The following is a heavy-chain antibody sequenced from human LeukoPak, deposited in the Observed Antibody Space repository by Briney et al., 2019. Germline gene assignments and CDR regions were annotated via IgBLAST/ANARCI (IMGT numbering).Heavy chain of an antibody. J-gene: IGHJ5*02. CDR1: GFTFSSYW. CDR2: INSDGSST. CDR3: ARGSVVVPAADYNWFDP. D-gene: IGHD2-2*01. V-gene: IGHV3-74*01. Sequence: PGGSLRLSCAASGFTFSSYWMHWVRQAPGKGLVWVPRINSDGSSTSYADSVKGRFTISRDNAKNTLYLQMNSLRAEDTAVYYCARGSVVVPAADYNWFDPWGQGTLVTVSS.